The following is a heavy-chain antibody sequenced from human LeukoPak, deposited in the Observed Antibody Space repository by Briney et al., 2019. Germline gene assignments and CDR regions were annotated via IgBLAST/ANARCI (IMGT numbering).Heavy chain of an antibody. J-gene: IGHJ4*02. Sequence: AGGSLRLSCAASEFTFSSYAMSWVRQAPGKGLEWVSAISGSGGSTYYADSAKGRFTISRDNSKNTLYLQMNSLRAEDTAVYYCALHYYDSSGYPYYFDYWGQGTLVTVSS. CDR3: ALHYYDSSGYPYYFDY. V-gene: IGHV3-23*01. CDR2: ISGSGGST. D-gene: IGHD3-22*01. CDR1: EFTFSSYA.